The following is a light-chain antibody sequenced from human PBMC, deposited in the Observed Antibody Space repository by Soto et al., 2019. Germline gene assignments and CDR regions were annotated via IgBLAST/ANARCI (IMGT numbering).Light chain of an antibody. Sequence: DIQMTQSPSSLSASVGDRVTITCQASQDISNYLNWYQQKPGKAPKLLIYDASNLEPGVPSRFSGSGSGTDFTFPISRLQPEDIATYYCQQYDNLLFTFGPGTKVEIK. V-gene: IGKV1-33*01. CDR3: QQYDNLLFT. CDR2: DAS. J-gene: IGKJ3*01. CDR1: QDISNY.